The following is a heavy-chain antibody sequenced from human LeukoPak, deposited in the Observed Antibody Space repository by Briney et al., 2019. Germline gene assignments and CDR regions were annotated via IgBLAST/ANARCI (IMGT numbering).Heavy chain of an antibody. CDR1: GYTFTSYG. D-gene: IGHD3-9*01. CDR3: ARVQRENLYVILPGYYGEDYYYMDV. V-gene: IGHV1-18*01. CDR2: ISAYNGNT. Sequence: ASVKVSCKASGYTFTSYGISWVRQAPGQGLEWMGWISAYNGNTNYAQKLQGRVTMTTDTSTSTAYMELRSLRSDDTAVYYCARVQRENLYVILPGYYGEDYYYMDVWGKGTTVTISS. J-gene: IGHJ6*03.